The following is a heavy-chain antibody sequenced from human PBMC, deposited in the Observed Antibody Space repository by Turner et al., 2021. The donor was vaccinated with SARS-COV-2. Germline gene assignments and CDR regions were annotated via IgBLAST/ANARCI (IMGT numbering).Heavy chain of an antibody. V-gene: IGHV1-24*01. CDR2: FDPEYGET. CDR3: ATCRDGYNWGAFHI. CDR1: GYTLTELS. D-gene: IGHD5-12*01. J-gene: IGHJ3*02. Sequence: QVQLVQSGAEVKKPGASVKVSCKVSGYTLTELSMHWVRQAPGKGLEWMGGFDPEYGETIYAQKFHGRVTMTEDTSADTAYMELSSPRSEDTAVYYCATCRDGYNWGAFHIWGQGTMVTVSS.